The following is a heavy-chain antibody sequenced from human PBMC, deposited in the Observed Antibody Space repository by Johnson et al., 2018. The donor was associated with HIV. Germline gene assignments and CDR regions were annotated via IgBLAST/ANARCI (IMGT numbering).Heavy chain of an antibody. CDR2: ISYDGSNK. CDR1: GFTFSSYA. CDR3: ARAPEVWELRHPGAFDV. J-gene: IGHJ3*01. V-gene: IGHV3-30-3*01. Sequence: VQLVESGGGVVQPGRSLRLSCAASGFTFSSYAMHWVRQAPGKGLEWVAVISYDGSNKYYADSVKGRFTISRDNSKNTLYLQMNSLRAEDTAVYYCARAPEVWELRHPGAFDVWGQGTLVTVSS. D-gene: IGHD3-3*01.